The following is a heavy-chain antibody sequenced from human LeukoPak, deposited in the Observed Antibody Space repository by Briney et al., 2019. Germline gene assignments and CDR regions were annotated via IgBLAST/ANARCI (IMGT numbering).Heavy chain of an antibody. V-gene: IGHV5-51*01. CDR3: ARRYSSSWYDAFDI. J-gene: IGHJ3*02. CDR2: IYPGDSDT. Sequence: HGESLKISCKGSGYSFTSCWIGWVRQMPGKGLEWMGIIYPGDSDTRYSPSFQGQVTISADKSISTAYLQWSSLKASDTAMYYCARRYSSSWYDAFDIWGQGTMVTVSS. D-gene: IGHD6-13*01. CDR1: GYSFTSCW.